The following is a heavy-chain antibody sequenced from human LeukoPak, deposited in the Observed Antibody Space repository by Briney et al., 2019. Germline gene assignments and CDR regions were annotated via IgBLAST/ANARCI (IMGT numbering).Heavy chain of an antibody. CDR2: ISISSNYI. D-gene: IGHD3-3*01. Sequence: NAGGSLRLSCAASGFTFSRYSMNWVRQAPGKGLEWVSSISISSNYIYYADSVKGRFTISRDNAKNSLYLQVNSLRAEDTAVYYCARGSRFGVVGRDAFDIWGQGTVVRLF. V-gene: IGHV3-21*01. CDR3: ARGSRFGVVGRDAFDI. J-gene: IGHJ3*02. CDR1: GFTFSRYS.